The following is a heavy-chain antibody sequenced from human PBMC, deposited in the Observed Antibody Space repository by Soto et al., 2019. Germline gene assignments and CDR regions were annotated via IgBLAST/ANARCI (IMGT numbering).Heavy chain of an antibody. CDR2: ISSSSSYI. V-gene: IGHV3-21*01. CDR3: ARDLTLGKYHA. CDR1: GFTFSSYS. D-gene: IGHD3-16*01. J-gene: IGHJ6*04. Sequence: EVQLVESGGGLVKPGGSLRLYCAASGFTFSSYSMNWVRQAPGKGLEWVSSISSSSSYIYYADSVKGRFTISRDNAKNSLYLQMNSLRAEDTAVYYCARDLTLGKYHALGKGTTVTVSS.